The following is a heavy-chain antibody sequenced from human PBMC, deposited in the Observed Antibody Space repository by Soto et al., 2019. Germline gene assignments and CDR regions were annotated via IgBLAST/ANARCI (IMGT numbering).Heavy chain of an antibody. D-gene: IGHD3-3*01. Sequence: QVQLVESGGGVVQPGRSLRLSCAASGFTFSSYGMHWVRQAPGKGLEWVAVISYDGSNKYYADSVKGRFTISRDNSKNTLYLQMNSLRAEDTAVYYCAKDLHPDDFWSGRGGFDYWGQGTLVTVSS. CDR3: AKDLHPDDFWSGRGGFDY. CDR1: GFTFSSYG. J-gene: IGHJ4*02. CDR2: ISYDGSNK. V-gene: IGHV3-30*18.